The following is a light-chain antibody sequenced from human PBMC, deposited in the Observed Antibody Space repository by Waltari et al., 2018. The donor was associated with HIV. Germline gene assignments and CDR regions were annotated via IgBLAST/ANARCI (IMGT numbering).Light chain of an antibody. V-gene: IGLV2-23*02. CDR2: EVS. CDR3: CSYAGSSTLV. Sequence: QSALTQPASVSGSPGQSITISCTGTSSDVGRYNLVSWYQQHPGKAPKLMIYEVSKRPSGVSNLFSGSKSGNTASLTISGLQAEDEAYYYCCSYAGSSTLVFGGGTKLTVL. J-gene: IGLJ2*01. CDR1: SSDVGRYNL.